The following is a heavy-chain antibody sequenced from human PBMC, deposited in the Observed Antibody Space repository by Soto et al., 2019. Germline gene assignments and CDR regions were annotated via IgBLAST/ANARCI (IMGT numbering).Heavy chain of an antibody. CDR1: GGSISNGACY. V-gene: IGHV4-30-4*01. CDR3: ARRMSDDSGGNYFDL. Sequence: QVRLQESGPGLVKPSQTLSLTCTVSGGSISNGACYWSWIRQPPGKGLEWIGYIYYSGSTYYNPSLRSRVTISVDTSKNQFSLKLSSITAADTAVYYCARRMSDDSGGNYFDLWGRGTLVTVSS. J-gene: IGHJ4*02. CDR2: IYYSGST. D-gene: IGHD4-17*01.